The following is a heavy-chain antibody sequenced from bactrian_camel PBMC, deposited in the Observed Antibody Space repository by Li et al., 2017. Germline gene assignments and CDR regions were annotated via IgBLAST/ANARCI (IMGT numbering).Heavy chain of an antibody. CDR2: IDDAGST. V-gene: IGHV3S1*01. J-gene: IGHJ7*01. CDR1: GNTYSSFC. D-gene: IGHD1*01. Sequence: HVQLVESGGGSEQVGGSLRLSCVASGNTYSSFCMGWFRQAPGKEREGVAAIDDAGSTNYADSVKGRFTISADSAKNALYLQMDSLRPEDTAMYYCASGPWGYCTRTKWEGGMNNWGKGTQVTVS.